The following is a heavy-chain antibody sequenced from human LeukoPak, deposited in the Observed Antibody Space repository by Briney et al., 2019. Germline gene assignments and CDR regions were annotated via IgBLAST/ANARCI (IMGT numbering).Heavy chain of an antibody. Sequence: GGSLRLSCAASGFTFSSYEMNWVRQVPGKGLEWVSYISSSGSTIYYADSVKGRFTISRDNAKNSLYLQMNSLRAEDTAVYYCASIGVVISTYYYYGMDVWGQGTTVTVSS. CDR3: ASIGVVISTYYYYGMDV. V-gene: IGHV3-48*03. CDR1: GFTFSSYE. CDR2: ISSSGSTI. D-gene: IGHD3-3*01. J-gene: IGHJ6*02.